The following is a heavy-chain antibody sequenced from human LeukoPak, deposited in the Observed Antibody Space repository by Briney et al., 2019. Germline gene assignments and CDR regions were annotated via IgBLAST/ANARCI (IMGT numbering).Heavy chain of an antibody. CDR2: INHSGST. D-gene: IGHD5-18*01. Sequence: SETLSLTCAVYGGSFSGYYWSWIRQPPGKGLEWIGEINHSGSTNYNPSLKSRVTISVDTSKNQFSLKLSSVTAADTAVYYCARGHSYGKILLDYWGQGTQVTVSS. CDR1: GGSFSGYY. CDR3: ARGHSYGKILLDY. V-gene: IGHV4-34*01. J-gene: IGHJ4*02.